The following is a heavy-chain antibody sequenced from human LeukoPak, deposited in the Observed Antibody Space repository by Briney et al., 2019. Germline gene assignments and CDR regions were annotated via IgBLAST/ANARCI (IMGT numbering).Heavy chain of an antibody. CDR1: GVTFRSYS. Sequence: GGSLRLSCADSGVTFRSYSMNWVRQAPGKGLEWVSSISSTSTYIYYTDPVKGRFTISRDNAKNSLYLQMNSLRAEDTAVYYCARGRVGSGIYDYFDYWGQGTLVTVSS. V-gene: IGHV3-21*01. J-gene: IGHJ4*02. D-gene: IGHD3-10*01. CDR3: ARGRVGSGIYDYFDY. CDR2: ISSTSTYI.